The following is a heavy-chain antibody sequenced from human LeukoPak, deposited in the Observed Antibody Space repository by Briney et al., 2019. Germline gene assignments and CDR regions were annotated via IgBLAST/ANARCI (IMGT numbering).Heavy chain of an antibody. Sequence: ASVRVSCKTSGYTFSNFGINWVRQAPGQGLEWMGIINPSGGSTSYAQQFQGRVTMTGDTSTTTVYMELSSLRSEDTAVYFCARERFCGGDCYSPLNFQHWGQGTLVTVSS. CDR3: ARERFCGGDCYSPLNFQH. CDR2: INPSGGST. V-gene: IGHV1-46*01. CDR1: GYTFSNFG. D-gene: IGHD2-21*02. J-gene: IGHJ1*01.